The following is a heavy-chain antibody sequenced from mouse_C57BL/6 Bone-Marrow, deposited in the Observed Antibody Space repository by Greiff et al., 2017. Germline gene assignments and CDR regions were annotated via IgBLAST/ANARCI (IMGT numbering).Heavy chain of an antibody. D-gene: IGHD1-1*01. V-gene: IGHV1-81*01. J-gene: IGHJ2*01. Sequence: VQLQQSGAELARPGASVKLSCKASGYTFTSSGISWVKQRTGQGLEWIGEIYPRSGNTYYNEKFKGKATLTADKSASTAYMELRSLTAEDSAVYFCARSGYYGGYWGQGTTLTVSS. CDR2: IYPRSGNT. CDR3: ARSGYYGGY. CDR1: GYTFTSSG.